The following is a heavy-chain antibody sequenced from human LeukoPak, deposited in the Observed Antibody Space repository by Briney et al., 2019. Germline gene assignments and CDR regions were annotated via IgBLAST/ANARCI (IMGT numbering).Heavy chain of an antibody. D-gene: IGHD1-14*01. V-gene: IGHV3-74*01. CDR3: ARSNQADDY. CDR1: AFTFSSYW. J-gene: IGHJ4*02. CDR2: INPGGSSI. Sequence: GGSLRLSSAASAFTFSSYWMHRVRQVPGKGLVWVARINPGGSSITYADSVKGRFTISRDNAKNTLYLQMDSLRAEDTGVYYCARSNQADDYWGQGTLVTVS.